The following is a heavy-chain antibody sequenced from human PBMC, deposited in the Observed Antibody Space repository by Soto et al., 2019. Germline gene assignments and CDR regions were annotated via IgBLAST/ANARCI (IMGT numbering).Heavy chain of an antibody. CDR1: GFTFSSYA. J-gene: IGHJ6*02. CDR3: ARGTGNYYYDMDV. CDR2: IWYDGSNK. D-gene: IGHD1-1*01. Sequence: PGGSLRLSCAASGFTFSSYAMHWVRQAPGEGLEWVALIWYDGSNKYYVDSVKGRFTISRDNSKNTLYLQMNSLRVDDTAVYYCARGTGNYYYDMDVWGQGTTVTVSS. V-gene: IGHV3-33*08.